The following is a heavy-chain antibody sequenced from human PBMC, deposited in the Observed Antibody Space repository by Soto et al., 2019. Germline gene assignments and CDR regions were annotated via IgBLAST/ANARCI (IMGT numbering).Heavy chain of an antibody. V-gene: IGHV1-3*01. CDR1: GYTFTTYP. Sequence: QVQLVQSGAEVKKPGASVKVSCKASGYTFTTYPIHWVRQAPGQRLEWMGWINAGSGNTKYSQKFQGIVTLSRDTSGSTAYIEVSSLRSEDMSVYYCASASLLCVGEFGGCDFQLWGQGTLVTVSS. CDR2: INAGSGNT. J-gene: IGHJ1*01. CDR3: ASASLLCVGEFGGCDFQL. D-gene: IGHD2-21*01.